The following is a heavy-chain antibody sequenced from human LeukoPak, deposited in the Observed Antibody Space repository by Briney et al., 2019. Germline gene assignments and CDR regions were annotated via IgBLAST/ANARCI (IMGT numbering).Heavy chain of an antibody. CDR2: ISSSSSYI. CDR3: ARDEPVKPFDY. J-gene: IGHJ4*02. V-gene: IGHV3-21*01. CDR1: GFTFSSYS. Sequence: EGSLRLSCAASGFTFSSYSMNWVRQAPGKGLEWVSSISSSSSYIYYADSVKGRFTISRDNAKNSLYLQMNSLRTEDTAVYYCARDEPVKPFDYWGQGTLVTVSS.